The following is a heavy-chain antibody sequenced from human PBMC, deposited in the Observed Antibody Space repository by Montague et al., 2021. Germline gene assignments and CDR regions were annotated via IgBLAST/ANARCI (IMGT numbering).Heavy chain of an antibody. CDR2: FFDSGTT. Sequence: SETRSLTCTVSGGSLSNYYWSWIRQPPGKGLEWIGYFFDSGTTNYNPSLKSRVTISVDTSKNQSSLKLSSVIAADTAIYYCARRGGQGNWFDPWGQGTLVTVSS. CDR3: ARRGGQGNWFDP. CDR1: GGSLSNYY. J-gene: IGHJ5*02. V-gene: IGHV4-59*01.